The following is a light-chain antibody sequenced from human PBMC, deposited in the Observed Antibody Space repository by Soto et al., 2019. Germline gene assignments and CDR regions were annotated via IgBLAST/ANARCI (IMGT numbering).Light chain of an antibody. CDR2: DTS. CDR3: QQYNNWPPYT. V-gene: IGKV3-15*01. Sequence: EIVMTQSPATLSVSPGEGATLSCRASQSVSSNLAWYQQKPGQAPRLLIYDTSTRATGIPARFSGSGTGTEFTLTISSLQSEDFAVYYCQQYNNWPPYTFGQGTKLEIK. CDR1: QSVSSN. J-gene: IGKJ2*01.